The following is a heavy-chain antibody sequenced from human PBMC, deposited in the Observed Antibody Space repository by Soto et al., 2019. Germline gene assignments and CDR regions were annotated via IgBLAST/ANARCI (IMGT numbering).Heavy chain of an antibody. CDR2: ISSSGDIT. J-gene: IGHJ4*02. CDR3: ARDLGYYDSSGYFDY. D-gene: IGHD3-22*01. Sequence: QVQLVESGGGLVKPGGSLRLSCADSGFTFSDYYMSWIRQAPGKGLEWVSYISSSGDITYYADSVKGRVTISRDNAKNSLYLQMHNLRAEDTAVYYCARDLGYYDSSGYFDYWGQGTLITVSS. CDR1: GFTFSDYY. V-gene: IGHV3-11*01.